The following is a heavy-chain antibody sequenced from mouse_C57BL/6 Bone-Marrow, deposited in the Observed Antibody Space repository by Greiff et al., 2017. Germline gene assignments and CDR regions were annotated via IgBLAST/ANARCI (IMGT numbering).Heavy chain of an antibody. CDR2: IDPSDSYT. V-gene: IGHV1-69*01. J-gene: IGHJ3*01. CDR1: GYTFTSYW. CDR3: ANLLAY. Sequence: VKLQQPGAELVMPGASVKLSCKASGYTFTSYWMHWVKQRPGQGLEWIGEIDPSDSYTNNNQKFKGKSTLTVDKSSSTAYMQLSSLTSEDSAVYYCANLLAYWGQGTLVTVSA.